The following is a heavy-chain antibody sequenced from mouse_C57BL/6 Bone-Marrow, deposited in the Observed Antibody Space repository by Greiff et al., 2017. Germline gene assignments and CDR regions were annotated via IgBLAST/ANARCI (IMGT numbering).Heavy chain of an antibody. Sequence: VQLQQSGAELVRPGASVTLSCKASGYTFTDYEMHWVKQTPVHGLEWIGAIDPETGGTAYNQKFKGKAILTADKSSSTAYMELRRLTSEDSAVYYCTRGYGSSYFDYWGQGTTLTVSS. CDR2: IDPETGGT. D-gene: IGHD1-1*01. V-gene: IGHV1-15*01. CDR1: GYTFTDYE. J-gene: IGHJ2*01. CDR3: TRGYGSSYFDY.